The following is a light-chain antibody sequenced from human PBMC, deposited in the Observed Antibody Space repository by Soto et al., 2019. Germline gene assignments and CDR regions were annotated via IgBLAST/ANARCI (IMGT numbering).Light chain of an antibody. CDR2: DSS. J-gene: IGKJ4*01. CDR3: QQRSNWPPALS. CDR1: QSVISF. Sequence: VLSQSLATLSLYPGERATLSCRAVQSVISFLAWYQQKPGQTPRLLIYDSSKRATGIPARFSGSGSGTDFTLTISNLEPEDFAVYYCQQRSNWPPALSFGGGTKADIK. V-gene: IGKV3-11*01.